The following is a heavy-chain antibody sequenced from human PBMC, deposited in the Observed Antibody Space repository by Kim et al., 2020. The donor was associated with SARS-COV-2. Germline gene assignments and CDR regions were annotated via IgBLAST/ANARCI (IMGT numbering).Heavy chain of an antibody. V-gene: IGHV1-2*02. J-gene: IGHJ4*02. D-gene: IGHD3-3*01. CDR1: GYTFTGYY. Sequence: ASVKVSCKASGYTFTGYYMHWVRQAPGQGLEWMGWINPNSGGTNYAQKFQGRVTMTRDTSISTAYMELSRLRSDDTAVYYCTTLGVTIFGVGGWDYWGQGTLVTVSS. CDR2: INPNSGGT. CDR3: TTLGVTIFGVGGWDY.